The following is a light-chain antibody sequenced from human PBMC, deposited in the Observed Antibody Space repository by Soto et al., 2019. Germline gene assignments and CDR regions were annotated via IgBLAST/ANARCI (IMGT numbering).Light chain of an antibody. J-gene: IGKJ1*01. Sequence: DIQMTQSPSILSASVGDRVTITCRASQTISSWLAWYQQKPGKAPKLLIYAASTLESGVSSRFSGRGSGTEFTLTINSLQPEDFATYYCQQYKSYLRTFGQGTKVEIK. CDR2: AAS. V-gene: IGKV1-5*01. CDR3: QQYKSYLRT. CDR1: QTISSW.